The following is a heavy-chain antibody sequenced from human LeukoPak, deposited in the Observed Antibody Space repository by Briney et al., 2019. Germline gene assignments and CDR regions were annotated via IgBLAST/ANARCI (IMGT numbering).Heavy chain of an antibody. J-gene: IGHJ4*02. V-gene: IGHV4-34*01. CDR2: INHSGST. Sequence: PSETLSLTCAVYGGSFSGYYWSWIRQPPGKGLEWIGEINHSGSTNYNPSLKSRVTISVDTSKNQFSLKLSSVTAADTAVYYCARRGRLGSGSYWVGRGTRTIFDYWGQGTLVTVSS. CDR1: GGSFSGYY. D-gene: IGHD3-10*01. CDR3: ARRGRLGSGSYWVGRGTRTIFDY.